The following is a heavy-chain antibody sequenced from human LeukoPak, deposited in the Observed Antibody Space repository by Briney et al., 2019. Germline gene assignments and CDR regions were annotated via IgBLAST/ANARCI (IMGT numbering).Heavy chain of an antibody. Sequence: RSGGSLRLSCAASGFTFSSYGVHWVRQAPGKGLEWVALISYDGTNKYYADSVKGRFTISRDNSKNALYLQMNSLRAEDTAVYYCAKNEGGANYYFDYWGQGTLVTVSS. CDR1: GFTFSSYG. CDR2: ISYDGTNK. D-gene: IGHD1-1*01. V-gene: IGHV3-30*18. CDR3: AKNEGGANYYFDY. J-gene: IGHJ4*02.